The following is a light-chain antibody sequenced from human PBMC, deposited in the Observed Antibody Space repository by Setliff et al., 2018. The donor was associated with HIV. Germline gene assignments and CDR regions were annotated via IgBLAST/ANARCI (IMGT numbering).Light chain of an antibody. V-gene: IGLV2-8*01. J-gene: IGLJ2*01. CDR1: RNDVGRYNF. CDR2: EVN. CDR3: SSYGGSDNLAI. Sequence: QSALPQPPSASGCLGQSVTISCTGTRNDVGRYNFVSWYRQYPGKAPKLLIYEVNKRPSGVPDRFSGSKSGNTASLTVSGLQVDDEADYYCSSYGGSDNLAIFGGGTKVTVL.